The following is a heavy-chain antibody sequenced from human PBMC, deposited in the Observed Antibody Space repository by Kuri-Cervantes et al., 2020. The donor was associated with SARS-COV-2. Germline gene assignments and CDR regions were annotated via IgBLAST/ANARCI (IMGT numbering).Heavy chain of an antibody. J-gene: IGHJ6*02. V-gene: IGHV3-74*01. Sequence: GESLRLSCAASGVTFSSHWMHWVRQAPGKGLVWVSRINSDGSSTSYADSVEGRFTISRDNAKNTLYLQMNSMRADDTAVYYCATLDGMDVWGQGTTVTVSS. CDR2: INSDGSST. CDR3: ATLDGMDV. CDR1: GVTFSSHW.